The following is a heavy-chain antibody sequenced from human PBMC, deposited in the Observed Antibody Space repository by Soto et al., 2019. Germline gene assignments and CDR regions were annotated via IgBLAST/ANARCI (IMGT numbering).Heavy chain of an antibody. V-gene: IGHV1-8*01. D-gene: IGHD6-13*01. J-gene: IGHJ2*01. CDR3: VRRGFSSSWGYWYFDL. CDR1: GYTFTSYD. Sequence: QVQLVQSGAEVKKPGASVKVSCKASGYTFTSYDINWVRQATGQGLEWMGWMNPNSGTTGHAQKFQGRVTMTSNTSISTAYMELSSLRAEDTAVYYCVRRGFSSSWGYWYFDLWGRGTLVTVSS. CDR2: MNPNSGTT.